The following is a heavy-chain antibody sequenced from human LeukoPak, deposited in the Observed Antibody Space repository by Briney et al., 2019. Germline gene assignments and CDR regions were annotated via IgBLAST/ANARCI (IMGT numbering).Heavy chain of an antibody. CDR1: GFTFSSYG. CDR2: IWYDGSNT. Sequence: GSLRLSCAASGFTFSSYGMHWVRQAPGKGLEWVADIWYDGSNTDDADSVKGRFTISRDNSKNTLYLQVNSLRAEDTAVYYCARGHWHIDLWGRGTLVTVSS. V-gene: IGHV3-33*01. J-gene: IGHJ2*01. CDR3: ARGHWHIDL.